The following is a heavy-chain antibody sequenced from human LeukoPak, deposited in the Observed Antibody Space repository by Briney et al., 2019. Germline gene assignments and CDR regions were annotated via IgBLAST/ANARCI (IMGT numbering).Heavy chain of an antibody. CDR2: IYTSGST. CDR3: ASYRLGFDY. Sequence: SETLSLTCTVSGGSISSSSYYWSWIRQPAGKGLEWIGRIYTSGSTNYNPSLKSRVTISVDTSKNQFSLKLSSVTAADTAVYYCASYRLGFDYWGQGTLVTVSS. V-gene: IGHV4-61*02. CDR1: GGSISSSSYY. J-gene: IGHJ4*02.